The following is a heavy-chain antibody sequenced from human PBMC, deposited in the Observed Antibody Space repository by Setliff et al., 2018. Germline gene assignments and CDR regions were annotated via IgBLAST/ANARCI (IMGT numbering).Heavy chain of an antibody. CDR3: ARMSGFQYIDV. CDR1: GGSISGASIRSYY. Sequence: SETLSLTCTVPGGSISGASIRSYYWSWIRQPPGKGLEFIGYVYYSGTTNYDPSLKSRVTISVDTSKNQFSLKLSSVTAADTAVYYCARMSGFQYIDVWDKGTTVTVSS. D-gene: IGHD3-3*01. J-gene: IGHJ6*03. CDR2: VYYSGTT. V-gene: IGHV4-61*01.